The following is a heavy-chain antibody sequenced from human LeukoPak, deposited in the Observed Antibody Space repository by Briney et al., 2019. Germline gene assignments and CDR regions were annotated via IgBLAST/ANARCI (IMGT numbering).Heavy chain of an antibody. D-gene: IGHD3-3*01. CDR1: EFSGTTRGVG. CDR3: AHRRVALALDY. Sequence: MASGPTLVQPTKTLTLTCNFSEFSGTTRGVGVAWIRQPPGKALEWLAGIHWDDDKQYSPSLKSRLTITKDTSKNQVVLILTNMDPVDTATYFCAHRRVALALDYWGLGALVTVSS. CDR2: IHWDDDK. V-gene: IGHV2-5*02. J-gene: IGHJ4*02.